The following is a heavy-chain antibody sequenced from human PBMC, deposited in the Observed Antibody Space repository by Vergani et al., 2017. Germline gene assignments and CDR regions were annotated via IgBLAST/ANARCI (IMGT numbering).Heavy chain of an antibody. D-gene: IGHD6-19*01. V-gene: IGHV1-18*01. J-gene: IGHJ4*02. CDR3: ARNLHASGWYQLGFYFDY. CDR2: IRFDNGET. CDR1: GYTFTRYA. Sequence: QVLLVQSGAEVKTPGASVKVSCKVSGYTFTRYALSWVRQAPGQGLEWMGWIRFDNGETKYAKKFQGRVTMTTNTSTGTVYMDLRNLTSDDTALYYCARNLHASGWYQLGFYFDYWCQGALVTVSA.